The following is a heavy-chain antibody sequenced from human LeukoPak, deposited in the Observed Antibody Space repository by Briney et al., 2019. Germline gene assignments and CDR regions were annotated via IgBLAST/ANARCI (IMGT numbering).Heavy chain of an antibody. J-gene: IGHJ4*02. CDR2: IIPIFGTA. CDR3: ATVRIRYGDYDY. V-gene: IGHV1-69*13. D-gene: IGHD4-17*01. Sequence: ASVKVSCKASGGTFSSYAISWVRQAPGQGLEWMGGIIPIFGTANYAQKFQGRVTITADESTSTAYMELSSLRSEDTAVYYCATVRIRYGDYDYWGQGTLVTVSS. CDR1: GGTFSSYA.